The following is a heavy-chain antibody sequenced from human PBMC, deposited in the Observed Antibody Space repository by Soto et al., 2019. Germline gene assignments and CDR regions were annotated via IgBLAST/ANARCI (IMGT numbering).Heavy chain of an antibody. J-gene: IGHJ5*02. Sequence: SETLSLTCTVSGGSISSYYWSWIRQPPGKGLEWIGYIYYSGSTNYNPSLKSRVTISVDTSKNQFSLKLSSVTAADTAVYYCARVPGTWGQGTLVTVS. V-gene: IGHV4-59*12. CDR3: ARVPGT. CDR2: IYYSGST. CDR1: GGSISSYY.